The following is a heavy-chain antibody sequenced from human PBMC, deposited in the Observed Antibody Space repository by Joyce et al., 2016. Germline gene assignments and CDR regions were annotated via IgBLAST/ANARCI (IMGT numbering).Heavy chain of an antibody. V-gene: IGHV4-34*02. CDR1: GGSFSDYY. J-gene: IGHJ4*02. CDR2: INHSGST. CDR3: ARALNRRSRFHDY. D-gene: IGHD1-14*01. Sequence: QVKLQQWGARLLKPSEILSLTCAVYGGSFSDYYWSWIRQTPGKGLEWIGEINHSGSTNYNPSLKSRVTILVDTSKNQFSLKLSSVTAADTAVYYCARALNRRSRFHDYWGRGTLVTVSS.